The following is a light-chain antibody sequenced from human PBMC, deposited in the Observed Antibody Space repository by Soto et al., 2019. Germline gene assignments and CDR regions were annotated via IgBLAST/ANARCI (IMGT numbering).Light chain of an antibody. Sequence: QSALTKPASVYGSPGGSITISCTGTSSDVGGYNYVSWYQHHPGKAPKLLIYDVSNRPSGVSNRFAGSKSDNTAPLTISGLQPEDEADYYCSSYTTSNTRQIVFGTGTKVTVL. CDR3: SSYTTSNTRQIV. CDR1: SSDVGGYNY. V-gene: IGLV2-14*03. CDR2: DVS. J-gene: IGLJ1*01.